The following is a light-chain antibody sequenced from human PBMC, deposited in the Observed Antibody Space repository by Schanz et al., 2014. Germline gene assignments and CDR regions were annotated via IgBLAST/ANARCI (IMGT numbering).Light chain of an antibody. J-gene: IGKJ2*01. Sequence: EIVMTQSPATLSVSPGERATLSCRASQSVSSNLAWYQQKPGQAPRLLIYGASTRATGIPARFSGSGSGTEFTLTINSLQSEDFAVYYCQHYNNWPPRYTFGQGTKLEIK. CDR3: QHYNNWPPRYT. V-gene: IGKV3-15*01. CDR1: QSVSSN. CDR2: GAS.